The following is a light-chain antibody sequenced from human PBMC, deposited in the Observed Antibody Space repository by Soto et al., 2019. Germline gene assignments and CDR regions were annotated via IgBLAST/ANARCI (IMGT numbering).Light chain of an antibody. Sequence: DIQMTQSPSSLSASVGDRVTITCRASQGINNYLAWYQQKPGKVPKLLIYATSTLQSGVPPRFSGSGSGTDFTLKISSLQPEDVATYYCQKYNSAPWTFGQGTKVEIK. CDR3: QKYNSAPWT. J-gene: IGKJ1*01. CDR2: ATS. CDR1: QGINNY. V-gene: IGKV1-27*01.